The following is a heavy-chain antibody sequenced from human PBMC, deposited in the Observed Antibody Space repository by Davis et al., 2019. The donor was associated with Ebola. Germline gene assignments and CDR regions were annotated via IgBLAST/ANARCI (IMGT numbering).Heavy chain of an antibody. Sequence: PGGSLRLSCTVSGGSISSGYYFWSWIRQPPGKGLEWVSAISGGGSSTYYADSVKGRFTISRDNSKNTLYLQMNSLRAEDTAVYYCAKVAWERADLNYFDYWGQGTQVTVSS. CDR1: GGSISSGYYF. J-gene: IGHJ4*02. CDR2: ISGGGSST. D-gene: IGHD1-26*01. CDR3: AKVAWERADLNYFDY. V-gene: IGHV3-23*01.